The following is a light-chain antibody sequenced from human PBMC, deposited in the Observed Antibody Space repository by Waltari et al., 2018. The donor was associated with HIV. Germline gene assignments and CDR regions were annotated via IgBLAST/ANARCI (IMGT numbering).Light chain of an antibody. CDR3: SSLTSRTTVV. V-gene: IGLV2-14*01. J-gene: IGLJ2*01. Sequence: QSALTQPASVSGSPGQSITISCTGTSSDIGDYNSVSWYQQHPGKAPKLVIYEVNNRPAGGSNRFSGSKSGNTASLTISGLQAEDEGHYYCSSLTSRTTVVFGGGTKLTVL. CDR1: SSDIGDYNS. CDR2: EVN.